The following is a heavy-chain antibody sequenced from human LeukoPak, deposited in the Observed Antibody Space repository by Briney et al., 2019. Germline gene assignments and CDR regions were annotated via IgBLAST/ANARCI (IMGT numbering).Heavy chain of an antibody. CDR1: GYSISSGYY. V-gene: IGHV4-38-2*02. CDR3: ARMTTVYSIQH. D-gene: IGHD4-11*01. Sequence: SETLSLTCTVSGYSISSGYYWGWIRQPPGKGLEWIGSIYHSGSTYYNPSLKSRVTISVDMSKNQFSLKLSSVTAADTAVYYCARMTTVYSIQHWGQGTLVTVSS. CDR2: IYHSGST. J-gene: IGHJ1*01.